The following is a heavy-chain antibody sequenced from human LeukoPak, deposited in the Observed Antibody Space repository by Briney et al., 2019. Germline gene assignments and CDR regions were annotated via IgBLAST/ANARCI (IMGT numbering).Heavy chain of an antibody. Sequence: ASVKVSXKASGYTFTSYYMHWLRQAPGQGLEWMGIINPSGGSTSYAQKFQGRVTMTRDTSTSTVYMELSSLRPEDTAVYYCARDLFWSGEIDYWGQGTLVTVSS. CDR1: GYTFTSYY. J-gene: IGHJ4*02. V-gene: IGHV1-46*03. CDR3: ARDLFWSGEIDY. CDR2: INPSGGST. D-gene: IGHD3-3*01.